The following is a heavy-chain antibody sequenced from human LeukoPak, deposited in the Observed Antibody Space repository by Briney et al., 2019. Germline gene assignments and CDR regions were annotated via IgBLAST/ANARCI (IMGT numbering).Heavy chain of an antibody. CDR2: ISSRGDNS. V-gene: IGHV3-23*01. Sequence: GGSLRLSCAASGFTFSNYAMTWVRQAPGKGLEWVSSISSRGDNSYYADSVKGRFTISRDNSKNTLDLQMNSLRAEDTAVYYCAKRVEYSSPGGYFDYWGQGILVTVAS. J-gene: IGHJ4*02. CDR3: AKRVEYSSPGGYFDY. D-gene: IGHD6-6*01. CDR1: GFTFSNYA.